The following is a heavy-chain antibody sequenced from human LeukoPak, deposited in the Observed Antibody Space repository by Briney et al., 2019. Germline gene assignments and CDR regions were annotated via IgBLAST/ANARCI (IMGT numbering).Heavy chain of an antibody. Sequence: SETLSLTCTVSGGSISSYYWSWIRQPAGKGLEWIGRIYTSGSTHYNPSLKSRVTVSLDTSKNQFSLKLSSVTAADTAVYYCARMFNSGWLEFFDYWGQGYLVTVSS. J-gene: IGHJ4*02. CDR3: ARMFNSGWLEFFDY. D-gene: IGHD6-19*01. V-gene: IGHV4-4*07. CDR1: GGSISSYY. CDR2: IYTSGST.